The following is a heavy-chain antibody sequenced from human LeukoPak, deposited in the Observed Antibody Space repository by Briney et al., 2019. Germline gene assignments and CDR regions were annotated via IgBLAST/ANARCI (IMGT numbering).Heavy chain of an antibody. V-gene: IGHV3-48*04. CDR1: GFTFSNNR. D-gene: IGHD3-22*01. CDR3: ARDNYYDSSGYYDY. Sequence: GGSLRLSCAASGFTFSNNRMSWVRQAPGKGLEWVSYISSSGSTIYYADSVKGRFTISRDNAKNSLYLQMNSLRAEDTAVYYCARDNYYDSSGYYDYWGQGTLVTVSS. J-gene: IGHJ4*02. CDR2: ISSSGSTI.